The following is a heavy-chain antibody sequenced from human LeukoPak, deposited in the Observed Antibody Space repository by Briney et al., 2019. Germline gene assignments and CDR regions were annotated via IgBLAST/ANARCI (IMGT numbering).Heavy chain of an antibody. V-gene: IGHV3-30*18. CDR2: ISYDGSNK. Sequence: PGGSLRLSCAASGFSFSSYGMHWVRQAPGKGLEWVAVISYDGSNKYYADSVKGRFTISRDNSKNTLYLQMNSLRAEDTAVYYCAKDSRHWDSYVRYFDYWGQGTLVTVSS. D-gene: IGHD3-10*02. CDR3: AKDSRHWDSYVRYFDY. J-gene: IGHJ4*02. CDR1: GFSFSSYG.